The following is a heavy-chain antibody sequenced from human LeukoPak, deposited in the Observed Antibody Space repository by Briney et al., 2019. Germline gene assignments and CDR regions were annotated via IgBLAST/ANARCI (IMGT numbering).Heavy chain of an antibody. CDR1: GGTFSSYA. D-gene: IGHD3-22*01. CDR2: IIPIFGTA. J-gene: IGHJ4*02. Sequence: SVKVSCKASGGTFSSYAISWVRQAPGQGLEWMGGIIPIFGTANYAQKFQGRVTITADESTSTAYMELSSLRSEDTAVYYCAGVPDGLYDSSGYYYLPQPYFDYWGQGTLVTVSS. V-gene: IGHV1-69*13. CDR3: AGVPDGLYDSSGYYYLPQPYFDY.